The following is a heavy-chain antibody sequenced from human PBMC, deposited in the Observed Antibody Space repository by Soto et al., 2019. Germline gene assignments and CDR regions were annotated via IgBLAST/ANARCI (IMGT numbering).Heavy chain of an antibody. CDR1: GYSFTSYW. J-gene: IGHJ6*02. CDR3: ARIAAVYYYYYGMDV. D-gene: IGHD6-13*01. V-gene: IGHV5-10-1*01. Sequence: GESLKISCKGSGYSFTSYWISWVRQMPGKGLEWMGRIDPSDSYTNYSPSFQGHVTISADKSISTAYLQWSSLKASDTAMYYCARIAAVYYYYYGMDVWGQGTTVTVS. CDR2: IDPSDSYT.